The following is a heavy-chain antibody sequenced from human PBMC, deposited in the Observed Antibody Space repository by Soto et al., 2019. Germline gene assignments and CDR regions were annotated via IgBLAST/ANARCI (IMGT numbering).Heavy chain of an antibody. Sequence: PGASVKVSCKASGYTFTSYARHWVRQAPGQRLEWMGWFNAGNGNTKYSQKFQGRVTITRDTSASTAYMELSSLRSEDTAVYYCAREYFDWLLFFDYWGQGTLVTVSS. D-gene: IGHD3-9*01. J-gene: IGHJ4*02. V-gene: IGHV1-3*01. CDR1: GYTFTSYA. CDR2: FNAGNGNT. CDR3: AREYFDWLLFFDY.